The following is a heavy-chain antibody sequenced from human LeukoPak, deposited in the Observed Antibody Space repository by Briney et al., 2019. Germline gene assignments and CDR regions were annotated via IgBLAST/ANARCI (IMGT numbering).Heavy chain of an antibody. V-gene: IGHV3-33*01. Sequence: GRSLRLSCAASGFTFSSYGMQWVRQAPGKGLEWVAVIWYDGSNKYYADSVKGRFTISRDNSKNTLYLQMNSLRAEDTAVYYCGRDPVWNDYYGSGSYCSRYYYYGMDVWGQGTTVTVSS. D-gene: IGHD3-10*01. CDR3: GRDPVWNDYYGSGSYCSRYYYYGMDV. J-gene: IGHJ6*02. CDR1: GFTFSSYG. CDR2: IWYDGSNK.